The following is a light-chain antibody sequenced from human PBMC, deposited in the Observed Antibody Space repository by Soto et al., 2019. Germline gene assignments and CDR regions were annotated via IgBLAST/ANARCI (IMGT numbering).Light chain of an antibody. CDR2: AAS. CDR3: LQDYNYPPT. Sequence: AIQMTQSPSSQSASVGDRVTITCRASQAIRNDLGWYQQKPGKAPKLLIYAASSLQSGVPSRFSGSGSGTDFTLTISSLQAEEFATYYCLQDYNYPPTLGQGRRLEI. J-gene: IGKJ5*01. V-gene: IGKV1-6*02. CDR1: QAIRND.